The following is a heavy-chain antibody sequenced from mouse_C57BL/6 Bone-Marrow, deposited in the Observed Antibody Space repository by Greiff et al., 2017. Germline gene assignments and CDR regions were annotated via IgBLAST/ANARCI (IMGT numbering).Heavy chain of an antibody. CDR1: GYTFTSYW. Sequence: QVQLQQPGAELVRPGSSVKLSCKASGYTFTSYWMDWVKQRPGQGLEWIGHIYPSDSETHYNQKFKDKATLTVDKSYSTAYMQLSSLTSEDSAVYYYARESYYYFDYWGQGTTLTVSS. V-gene: IGHV1-61*01. CDR2: IYPSDSET. J-gene: IGHJ2*01. CDR3: ARESYYYFDY. D-gene: IGHD1-1*01.